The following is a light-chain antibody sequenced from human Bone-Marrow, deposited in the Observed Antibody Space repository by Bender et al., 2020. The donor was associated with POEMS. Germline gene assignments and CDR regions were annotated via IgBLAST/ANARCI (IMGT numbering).Light chain of an antibody. CDR1: NIGSKS. CDR3: SSWDDSLSGWV. J-gene: IGLJ3*02. V-gene: IGLV3-21*01. CDR2: YDR. Sequence: SYVVTQPPSVSVAPQQTARITCGGNNIGSKSVHWYQQKPGQAPVLVIYYDRHRPSGIPARFSGSKSGTSASLAISDIQSEDEGDYYCSSWDDSLSGWVFGGGTKLTVL.